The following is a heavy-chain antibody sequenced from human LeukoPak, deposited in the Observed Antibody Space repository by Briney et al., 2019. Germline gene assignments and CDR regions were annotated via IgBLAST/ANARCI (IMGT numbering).Heavy chain of an antibody. CDR1: GGSISRYY. J-gene: IGHJ4*02. CDR3: ARDAYSASDH. D-gene: IGHD2-15*01. CDR2: IKQDGSAK. V-gene: IGHV3-7*04. Sequence: ETLSLTCTVSGGSISRYYWSWIRQAPGKGLEWVANIKQDGSAKYYMDSVKGRFTISKDNAKNSLFLQMNSLRAEDTALYYCARDAYSASDHWGQGTLVTVSS.